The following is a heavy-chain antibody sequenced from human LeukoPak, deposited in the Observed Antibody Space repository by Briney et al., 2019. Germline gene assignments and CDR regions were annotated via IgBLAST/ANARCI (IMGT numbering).Heavy chain of an antibody. CDR2: INTGNGDT. D-gene: IGHD3-10*01. Sequence: ASVKVSCKASGYTFTSYSMHWVRQAPGQRLEWMGWINTGNGDTKYSQNFQGRVTITRDTSASTAYMELSNLRSEDTAVYYCARVRGVTLDYWGQGTLVTVSS. V-gene: IGHV1-3*04. J-gene: IGHJ4*02. CDR3: ARVRGVTLDY. CDR1: GYTFTSYS.